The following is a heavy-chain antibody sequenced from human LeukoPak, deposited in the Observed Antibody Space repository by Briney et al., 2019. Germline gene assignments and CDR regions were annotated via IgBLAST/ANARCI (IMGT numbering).Heavy chain of an antibody. Sequence: ASVKVSCKASGYTFTSYGISWVRQAPGQGLEWMGWISAYNGNTNYAQKLQGRATMTTDTSTSTAYMELRSLRSDDTAVYYCARDPSIGRWFGEQVIDYWGQGTLVTVSS. J-gene: IGHJ4*02. V-gene: IGHV1-18*01. D-gene: IGHD3-10*01. CDR1: GYTFTSYG. CDR2: ISAYNGNT. CDR3: ARDPSIGRWFGEQVIDY.